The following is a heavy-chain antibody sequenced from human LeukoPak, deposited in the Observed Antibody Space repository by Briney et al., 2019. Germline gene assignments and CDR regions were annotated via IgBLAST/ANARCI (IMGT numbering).Heavy chain of an antibody. Sequence: SETLSLTCTVSGGSISSYYWSWIRRPPGKGLEWIGDIYYSGSTRYNPSLKSRVTISVDTSKNQFSLKLSSVTAADTAVHYCARDRGSSTMGTFDYWGQGTLVTVSS. CDR2: IYYSGST. CDR1: GGSISSYY. D-gene: IGHD3-10*01. J-gene: IGHJ4*02. V-gene: IGHV4-59*01. CDR3: ARDRGSSTMGTFDY.